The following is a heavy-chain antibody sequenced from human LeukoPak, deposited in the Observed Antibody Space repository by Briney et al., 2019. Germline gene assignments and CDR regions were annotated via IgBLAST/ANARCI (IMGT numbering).Heavy chain of an antibody. CDR2: IYYSGST. CDR1: GGSISSYY. J-gene: IGHJ6*02. Sequence: SETLSLTCTVSGGSISSYYWSWIRRPPGKGLEWIGYIYYSGSTNYNPSLKSRVTISVDTSKNQFSLKLSSVTAADTAVYYCARGGTVRNGMDVWGQGTTVTVSS. CDR3: ARGGTVRNGMDV. V-gene: IGHV4-59*01. D-gene: IGHD1-26*01.